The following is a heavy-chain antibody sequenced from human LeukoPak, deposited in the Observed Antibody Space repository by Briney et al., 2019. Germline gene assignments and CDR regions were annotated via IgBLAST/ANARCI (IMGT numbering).Heavy chain of an antibody. J-gene: IGHJ3*02. D-gene: IGHD3-22*01. CDR2: IYYSGST. Sequence: PSETLSLTCTVSGGSISGTSGSSYYWGWIRQPPGKGLEWIGSIYYSGSTYYNPSLKSRVTISVDTSKNQFSLKLSSVTAADTAVYYCARDRNDDSSGRDAFDIWGQGTMVTVSS. CDR3: ARDRNDDSSGRDAFDI. V-gene: IGHV4-39*07. CDR1: GGSISGTSGSSYY.